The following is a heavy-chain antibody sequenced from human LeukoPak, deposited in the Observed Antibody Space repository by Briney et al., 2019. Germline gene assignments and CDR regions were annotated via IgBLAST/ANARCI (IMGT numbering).Heavy chain of an antibody. J-gene: IGHJ6*03. Sequence: PSETLSLTCAVYGGSFSGYYWSWIRQPPGKGLEWIGEINHSGSTNYNPSLKSRVTISVDTSKNQFSLKLSSVTAADTAVYYCARGCATRIYYYYYMDVWGKGTTVTVSS. CDR3: ARGCATRIYYYYYMDV. V-gene: IGHV4-34*01. CDR2: INHSGST. CDR1: GGSFSGYY. D-gene: IGHD2-21*01.